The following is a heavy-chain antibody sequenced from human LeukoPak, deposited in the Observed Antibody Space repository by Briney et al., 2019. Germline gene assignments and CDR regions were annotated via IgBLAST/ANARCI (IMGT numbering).Heavy chain of an antibody. CDR2: FDPEDGET. Sequence: VASVKVSCKVSGYTLTELSMHWVRQAPGKGLEWMGGFDPEDGETIYAQKFQGRVTMTEDTSTDTAYMELSSLRSEDTAVYYSATVRRWLLIFDYWGQGTLVTVSS. CDR3: ATVRRWLLIFDY. J-gene: IGHJ4*02. D-gene: IGHD3-9*01. V-gene: IGHV1-24*01. CDR1: GYTLTELS.